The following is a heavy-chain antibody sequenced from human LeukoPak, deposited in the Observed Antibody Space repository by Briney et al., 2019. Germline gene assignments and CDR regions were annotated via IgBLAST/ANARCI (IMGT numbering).Heavy chain of an antibody. J-gene: IGHJ4*02. CDR2: IKSKTDGGTT. D-gene: IGHD3-9*01. Sequence: PGGSLRLSCAASGFTFSNAWMSWVRQAPGKGLEWVGRIKSKTDGGTTDYAAPVKGRFTISRDDSKNTLYLQMNSLKTEDTAVYYCIVRYFDWLLSGRDYWGQGTLVTVSS. CDR3: IVRYFDWLLSGRDY. V-gene: IGHV3-15*01. CDR1: GFTFSNAW.